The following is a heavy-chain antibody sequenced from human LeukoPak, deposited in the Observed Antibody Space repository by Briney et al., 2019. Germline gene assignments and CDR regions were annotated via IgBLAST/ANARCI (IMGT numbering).Heavy chain of an antibody. V-gene: IGHV3-7*01. CDR3: ARVRSLSGWYGANDY. CDR1: GFTFSSYW. CDR2: IKQDGSEK. J-gene: IGHJ4*02. Sequence: GGSLRLSCAASGFTFSSYWMSWVRQAPGKGLEWVANIKQDGSEKYYVDSVKGRFTISRDNAKNSLYLQMNSLRAEDTAVYYCARVRSLSGWYGANDYWGQGTLVTVSS. D-gene: IGHD6-19*01.